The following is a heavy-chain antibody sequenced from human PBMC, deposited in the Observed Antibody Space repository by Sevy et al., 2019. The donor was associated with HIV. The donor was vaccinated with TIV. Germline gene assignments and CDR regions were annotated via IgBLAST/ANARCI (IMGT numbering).Heavy chain of an antibody. Sequence: GGSLRLSCAASGFTFSSYAMSWVRQAPGKGLEWVSAISGSGGSTYYADSVKGRFTISRDNSKNRLYLQMKSLRAEDTDVYYCAKDLSTPVGSNMVRGVISKFDYWGQGTLVTVSS. CDR1: GFTFSSYA. D-gene: IGHD3-10*01. J-gene: IGHJ4*02. CDR2: ISGSGGST. CDR3: AKDLSTPVGSNMVRGVISKFDY. V-gene: IGHV3-23*01.